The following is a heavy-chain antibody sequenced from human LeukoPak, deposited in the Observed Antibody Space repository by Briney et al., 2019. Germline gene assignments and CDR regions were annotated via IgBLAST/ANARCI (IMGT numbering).Heavy chain of an antibody. CDR1: GLTVSSNY. D-gene: IGHD3-22*01. J-gene: IGHJ4*02. CDR2: IYSGGST. V-gene: IGHV3-66*02. Sequence: GSLRLSCAASGLTVSSNYMSWVRQAPGKGLEWVAVIYSGGSTYYADSVEGRFTISRDNSKNTLYLQMNSLRAEDTAVYYCARDEHFAAYYYDSSGLDYWGQGTLVTVSS. CDR3: ARDEHFAAYYYDSSGLDY.